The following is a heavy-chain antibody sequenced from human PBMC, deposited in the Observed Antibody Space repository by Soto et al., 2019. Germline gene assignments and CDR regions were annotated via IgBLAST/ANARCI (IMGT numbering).Heavy chain of an antibody. CDR2: INPTSDYT. CDR1: GYTLSSDY. J-gene: IGHJ3*02. Sequence: ASVNLSCKASGYTLSSDYVGWVRQAPGQGLEWMGMINPTSDYTNYAQKFQGRVTLTTDTSTSTVYMELSSLRSEDTAMYYCARGGPAITAFDIWGQGTMVTVSS. D-gene: IGHD2-2*01. CDR3: ARGGPAITAFDI. V-gene: IGHV1-46*01.